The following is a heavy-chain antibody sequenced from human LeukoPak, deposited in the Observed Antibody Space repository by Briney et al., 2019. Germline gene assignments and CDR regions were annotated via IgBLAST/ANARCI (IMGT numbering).Heavy chain of an antibody. Sequence: ASVKVSCKASGYTFTGYCMHWVRQAPGQGLEWMGWINPNSGGTNYAQKFQGRVTMTRDTSISTAYMELSRLRSDDTAVYYCARAWGSSSWFNWFDPWGQGTLVTVSS. J-gene: IGHJ5*02. CDR2: INPNSGGT. V-gene: IGHV1-2*02. CDR1: GYTFTGYC. CDR3: ARAWGSSSWFNWFDP. D-gene: IGHD6-13*01.